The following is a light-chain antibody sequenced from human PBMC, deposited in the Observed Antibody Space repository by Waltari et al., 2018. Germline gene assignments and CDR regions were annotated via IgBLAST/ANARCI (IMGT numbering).Light chain of an antibody. V-gene: IGKV3-15*01. J-gene: IGKJ1*01. CDR3: QQSYSGPWT. CDR2: GAS. CDR1: QSVTSN. Sequence: EIVMTQSPATLSVSPGERATLPCRASQSVTSNLAWYQQKPGQAPRLLIYGASTRATGIPARFSGSGSGTEFTLTISSLQPEDFATYYCQQSYSGPWTFGQGTKVDIK.